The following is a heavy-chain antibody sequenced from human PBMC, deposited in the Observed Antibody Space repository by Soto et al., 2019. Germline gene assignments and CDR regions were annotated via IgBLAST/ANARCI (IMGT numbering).Heavy chain of an antibody. D-gene: IGHD3-3*01. CDR1: GFTFSSYG. Sequence: QVQLVESGGGVVQPGRSRRLSCAASGFTFSSYGMHWVRQAPGKGLEWVAVTSYDGSKKYYGDSVKGRFTISRDNSMNTVYLQMESLSAEDTAVYYCAKDLGLWSGYLDAFDIWGQGKMVTVSS. J-gene: IGHJ3*02. V-gene: IGHV3-30*18. CDR2: TSYDGSKK. CDR3: AKDLGLWSGYLDAFDI.